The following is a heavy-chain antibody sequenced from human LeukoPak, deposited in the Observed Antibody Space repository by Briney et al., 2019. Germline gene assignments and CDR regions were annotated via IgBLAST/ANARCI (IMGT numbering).Heavy chain of an antibody. D-gene: IGHD5-18*01. Sequence: PSETLSLTCAVYGGSFSGYYWSWIRQPPGKGLEWIGEINHSGSTNYHPSLKSRVTISVDTSKNQFSLKLSSVTAADTAVYYCARVRGYSYGTANYYYYYGMDVWGQGTTVTVSS. CDR3: ARVRGYSYGTANYYYYYGMDV. J-gene: IGHJ6*02. CDR1: GGSFSGYY. V-gene: IGHV4-34*01. CDR2: INHSGST.